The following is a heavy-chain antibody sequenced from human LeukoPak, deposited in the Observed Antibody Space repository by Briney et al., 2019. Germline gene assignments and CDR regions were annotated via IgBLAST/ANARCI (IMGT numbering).Heavy chain of an antibody. CDR2: IGTSPSYR. CDR1: GFIFSDYN. V-gene: IGHV3-21*01. D-gene: IGHD5-18*01. J-gene: IGHJ4*02. CDR3: TTLTRIQPRDF. Sequence: PGGSLRLSCAASGFIFSDYNMNWVRQAPGKGLEWVSSIGTSPSYRFYADSVKGRFTISRDNAKNSLFLEMDSLTADDTAVYYCTTLTRIQPRDFWGQGTLVTVSS.